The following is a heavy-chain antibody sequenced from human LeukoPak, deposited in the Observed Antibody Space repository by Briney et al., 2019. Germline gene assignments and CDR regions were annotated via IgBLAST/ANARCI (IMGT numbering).Heavy chain of an antibody. Sequence: PSETLSLTCTVSGSSINTPYYWAWIRQPPGEGLEWIGNIFHGVTTFYNPSLMNRVAISVDTSKNQFSPKLTSVTAADTAVYYCARDATIAAPLMSWGQGTLVIVSS. CDR3: ARDATIAAPLMS. J-gene: IGHJ4*02. V-gene: IGHV4-38-2*02. CDR2: IFHGVTT. CDR1: GSSINTPYY. D-gene: IGHD6-13*01.